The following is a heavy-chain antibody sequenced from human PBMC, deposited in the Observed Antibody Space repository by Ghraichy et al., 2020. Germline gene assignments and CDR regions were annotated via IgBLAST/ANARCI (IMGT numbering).Heavy chain of an antibody. J-gene: IGHJ4*02. V-gene: IGHV4-4*02. CDR1: GDSISSNW. D-gene: IGHD1-26*01. Sequence: SETLSLTCSVSGDSISSNWWSWVRQSPGKGLEWIGEIRHGGNTYYNPSLMSRVVMSKDISKYQLSVELTSVTAAGTAIYFCARHTAVSGTRGFDYWGQGILVTVSS. CDR2: IRHGGNT. CDR3: ARHTAVSGTRGFDY.